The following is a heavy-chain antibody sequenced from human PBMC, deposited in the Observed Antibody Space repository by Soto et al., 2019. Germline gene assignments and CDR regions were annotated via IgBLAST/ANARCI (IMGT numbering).Heavy chain of an antibody. V-gene: IGHV3-7*01. J-gene: IGHJ6*02. CDR2: IKQDGGEN. Sequence: EVQLVESGGGLVQPGGSLRLSCEASGSTLGSFWRSWFRQAPGKGLGGVANIKQDGGENYYVDSVKGRFTISRDNAKNSLYLQMNSLRAEDTAVYYCARAITGTLYYYYGMDVWGQGTTVTVSS. CDR3: ARAITGTLYYYYGMDV. CDR1: GSTLGSFW. D-gene: IGHD1-20*01.